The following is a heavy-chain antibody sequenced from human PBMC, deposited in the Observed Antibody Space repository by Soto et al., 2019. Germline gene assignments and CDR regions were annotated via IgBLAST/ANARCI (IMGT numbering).Heavy chain of an antibody. J-gene: IGHJ4*02. D-gene: IGHD6-6*01. CDR3: ARLEGLATSSYYFDY. V-gene: IGHV4-39*01. Sequence: QLQLQESGPGLVKPSETLSLTCSVSGDSINSDNYYWGWIRQPPGKGMECIGSIYYRGNTYYNPSLKTRVTISLDKSKSQFSLKLNSVTAADSAVYFCARLEGLATSSYYFDYWGQGTLVTVSS. CDR1: GDSINSDNYY. CDR2: IYYRGNT.